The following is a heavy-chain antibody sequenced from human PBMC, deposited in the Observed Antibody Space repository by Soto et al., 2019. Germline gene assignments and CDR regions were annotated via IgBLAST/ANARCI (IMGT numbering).Heavy chain of an antibody. V-gene: IGHV3-23*01. D-gene: IGHD3-10*01. J-gene: IGHJ4*02. CDR1: EFTFSSYA. CDR3: VRESAPGSPNYDY. Sequence: VGSLRLSWAASEFTFSSYAMCWVLKSPVKVLELVSTLTRSGTTPYAESVRGRFTISRDNSKNTLYLQMDDLRAEDTAVYYCVRESAPGSPNYDYWGLGTLVTVSS. CDR2: LTRSGTT.